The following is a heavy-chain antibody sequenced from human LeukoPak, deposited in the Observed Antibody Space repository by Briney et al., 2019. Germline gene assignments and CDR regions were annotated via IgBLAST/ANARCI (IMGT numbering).Heavy chain of an antibody. V-gene: IGHV1-2*02. Sequence: AAVKVSCKASGYTFTSYGISWVRQAPGQGLEWMGWSNPNSGGTNYAQKFQGRVTMTRDTSISTAYMELSRLRSDDTAVYYCARDGAVYYDILTGYYLGYWGQGTLVTVSS. CDR1: GYTFTSYG. D-gene: IGHD3-9*01. J-gene: IGHJ4*02. CDR3: ARDGAVYYDILTGYYLGY. CDR2: SNPNSGGT.